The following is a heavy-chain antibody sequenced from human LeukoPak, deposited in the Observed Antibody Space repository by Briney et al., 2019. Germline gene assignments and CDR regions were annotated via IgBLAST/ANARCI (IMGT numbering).Heavy chain of an antibody. J-gene: IGHJ6*02. V-gene: IGHV1-2*02. Sequence: ASVKVSCKASGYTFTGYYMHWVRQAPGQGLEWMGWINPNSGGTNYAQNFQGRVTMTRDTSISTAYMELSRLRSDDTAVYYCARSQYCSGGSCYDYYYGMDVWGQGTTVTVSS. D-gene: IGHD2-15*01. CDR1: GYTFTGYY. CDR3: ARSQYCSGGSCYDYYYGMDV. CDR2: INPNSGGT.